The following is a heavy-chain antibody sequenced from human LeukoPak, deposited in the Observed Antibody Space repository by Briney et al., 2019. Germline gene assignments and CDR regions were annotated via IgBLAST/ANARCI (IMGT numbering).Heavy chain of an antibody. D-gene: IGHD6-19*01. CDR1: GKSFSGTYY. J-gene: IGHJ4*02. CDR3: AIEAGYSSGWYFDF. V-gene: IGHV4-34*01. Sequence: SETLPLTCAVNGKSFSGTYYWSWIRQPPGQGLEWIGEINHSGSTNYNPYLKSRVTISVDTSKNQFSLKLTSVTGADTAVYYCAIEAGYSSGWYFDFWGQGILLTVSS. CDR2: INHSGST.